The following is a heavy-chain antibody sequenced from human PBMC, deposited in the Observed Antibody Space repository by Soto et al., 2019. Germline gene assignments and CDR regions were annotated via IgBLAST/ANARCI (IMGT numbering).Heavy chain of an antibody. D-gene: IGHD7-27*01. CDR2: LIPLFGTT. J-gene: IGHJ4*02. CDR3: ARGSNWGYRFDS. V-gene: IGHV1-69*06. CDR1: GGTFSGHA. Sequence: QVQLVQSGAEVKKPGSSVKVSCEASGGTFSGHAISWVRQAPGQGPEWMGGLIPLFGTTQHAQNFQDRLTITADKSTSTTCMELTSLRFEDTAIYYCARGSNWGYRFDSWGQGTLVTVFS.